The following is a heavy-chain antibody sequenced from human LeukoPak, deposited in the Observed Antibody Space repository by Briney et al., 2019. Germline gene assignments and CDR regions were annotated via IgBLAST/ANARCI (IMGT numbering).Heavy chain of an antibody. Sequence: GGSLRLSCAASGFTFSSYSMNWVRQAPGKGLEWVSSISSSSSYIYYADSVKGRFTISRDNAKNSLYLRMNSLRAEDTAVYYCARAGRLGNFDYWGQGTLVTVSS. CDR3: ARAGRLGNFDY. CDR1: GFTFSSYS. J-gene: IGHJ4*02. D-gene: IGHD3-9*01. V-gene: IGHV3-21*01. CDR2: ISSSSSYI.